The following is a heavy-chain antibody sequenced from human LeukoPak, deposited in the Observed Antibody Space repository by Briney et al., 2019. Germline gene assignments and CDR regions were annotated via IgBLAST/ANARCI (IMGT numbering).Heavy chain of an antibody. CDR3: AKVSTPYYYDSSAQNYYFDY. V-gene: IGHV3-23*01. CDR1: GFTFSSYA. D-gene: IGHD3-22*01. J-gene: IGHJ4*02. CDR2: ISGSGGST. Sequence: PGGSLRLSCAASGFTFSSYAMSWVRQAPGKGLEWVSAISGSGGSTYYADSVKGRFTISRDNSKNTLYLQMNSLRAEDTAVYYCAKVSTPYYYDSSAQNYYFDYWGQGTLVTVSS.